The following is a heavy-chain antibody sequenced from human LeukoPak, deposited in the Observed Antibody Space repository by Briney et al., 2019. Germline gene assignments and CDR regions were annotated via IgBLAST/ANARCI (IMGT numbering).Heavy chain of an antibody. CDR2: IYYSGST. CDR1: GGSIRGYY. Sequence: SETLSLTCTVSGGSIRGYYWGWIRQPPGKGLEWIGSIYYSGSTYYNPSLKSRVTISVDTSKNQFSLKLSSVTAADTAVYYCASLVGASDYWGQGTLVTVSS. CDR3: ASLVGASDY. D-gene: IGHD1-26*01. V-gene: IGHV4-39*07. J-gene: IGHJ4*02.